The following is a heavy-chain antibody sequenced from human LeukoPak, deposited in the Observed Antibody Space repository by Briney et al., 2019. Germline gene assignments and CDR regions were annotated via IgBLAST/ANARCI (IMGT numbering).Heavy chain of an antibody. J-gene: IGHJ6*03. D-gene: IGHD3-3*01. V-gene: IGHV4-59*11. CDR1: GGSISSHY. CDR3: ARGLYDFWSGYHYYYYYYMDV. CDR2: IYYSGST. Sequence: SETLSLTCTVSGGSISSHYWSWIRQPPGKGLEWTGYIYYSGSTNYNPSLKSRVTISVDTSKNQFSLKLSSVTAADTAVYYCARGLYDFWSGYHYYYYYYMDVWGKGTTVTVSS.